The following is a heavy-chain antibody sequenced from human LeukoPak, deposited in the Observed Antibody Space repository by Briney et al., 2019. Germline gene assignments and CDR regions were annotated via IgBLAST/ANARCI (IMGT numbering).Heavy chain of an antibody. CDR1: VGSISSSSYY. CDR3: ARGSRYCSTTSCSSFDY. Sequence: SETLSLTCTVSVGSISSSSYYWGWIRQPPGKGLEWIGYMFHSGSPNYNPSLKSRVAISIDTSKKQFSLKLSSVTAADTAVYYCARGSRYCSTTSCSSFDYWGQGTLVTVSS. J-gene: IGHJ4*02. D-gene: IGHD2-2*01. CDR2: MFHSGSP. V-gene: IGHV4-61*05.